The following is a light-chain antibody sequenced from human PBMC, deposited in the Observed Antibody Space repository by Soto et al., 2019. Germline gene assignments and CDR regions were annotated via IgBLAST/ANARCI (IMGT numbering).Light chain of an antibody. J-gene: IGLJ1*01. Sequence: QSALTQPPSVSGSPGQSVTISCSGTIDDVTAYYRVSWYQQTPGTAPKLMIYGVSNRPSGVPDRFSGSRTGNTASLTISGLQAEDEGDYYCSVYTRTSTYGFGTGTKLTVL. CDR3: SVYTRTSTYG. V-gene: IGLV2-18*01. CDR2: GVS. CDR1: IDDVTAYYR.